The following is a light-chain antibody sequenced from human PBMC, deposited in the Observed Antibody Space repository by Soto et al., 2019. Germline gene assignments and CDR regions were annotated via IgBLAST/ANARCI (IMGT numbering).Light chain of an antibody. V-gene: IGKV1-5*01. CDR1: QSIGSW. CDR2: DAS. J-gene: IGKJ1*01. CDR3: QQYNSYWT. Sequence: DIQMTQSPSSLSAFVGDRVTITCQASQSIGSWLAWYQQKPGKTPNLLIYDASTLESGVPSRFSGSGSGTEFTLTISSLQPDDFATYYCQQYNSYWTFGQGTRWIS.